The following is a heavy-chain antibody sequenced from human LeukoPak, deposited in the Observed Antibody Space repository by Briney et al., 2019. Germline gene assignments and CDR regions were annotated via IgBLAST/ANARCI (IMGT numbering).Heavy chain of an antibody. J-gene: IGHJ4*02. CDR3: ARGTAEAAGRAYFDY. D-gene: IGHD6-13*01. Sequence: SETLSLTCAVYGGSFSGYYWSWIRQPPGKGLEWIGEINHSGSTNYNPSLKSRVTISVDTSKNQFSLKLSSVTAADTAVYYCARGTAEAAGRAYFDYWGQGTLVTVSS. CDR2: INHSGST. CDR1: GGSFSGYY. V-gene: IGHV4-34*01.